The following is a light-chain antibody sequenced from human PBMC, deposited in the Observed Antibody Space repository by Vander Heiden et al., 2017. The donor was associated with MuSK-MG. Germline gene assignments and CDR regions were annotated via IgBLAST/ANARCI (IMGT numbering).Light chain of an antibody. CDR2: GAS. J-gene: IGKJ2*01. CDR1: QSVSSN. CDR3: QQYNNSAPYT. Sequence: VITQSPATLSVSPGERATLSCRASQSVSSNLAWYQQTPGQAPRLLIYGASTRATGIPARFSGSGYGTEFTLTISSLQSEALAVYYFQQYNNSAPYTFGQGTKLEIK. V-gene: IGKV3-15*01.